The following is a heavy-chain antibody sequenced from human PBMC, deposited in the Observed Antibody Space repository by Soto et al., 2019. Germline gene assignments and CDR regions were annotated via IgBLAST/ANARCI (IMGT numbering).Heavy chain of an antibody. CDR1: GFTFSNAW. Sequence: PGGSLRLSCAASGFTFSNAWINWVRQAPGMGLEWVGRVKSKNDGGTTDFAAPVKGRFAISRDDSKNMVYLEMNSLQTEDTAIYYCTTDSYITSIIVRFDYWGHGTLVTVSS. J-gene: IGHJ4*01. V-gene: IGHV3-15*07. CDR2: VKSKNDGGTT. D-gene: IGHD3-22*01. CDR3: TTDSYITSIIVRFDY.